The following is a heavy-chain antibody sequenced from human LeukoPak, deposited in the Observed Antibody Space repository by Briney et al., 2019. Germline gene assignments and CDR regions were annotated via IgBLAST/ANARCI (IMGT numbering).Heavy chain of an antibody. CDR1: GGTISSYY. V-gene: IGHV4-59*01. D-gene: IGHD3-22*01. CDR3: ARVFDSSCPILDY. Sequence: SETLSLTCTVSGGTISSYYWSWIRQPPGKGLEWTGYIYYNGSTNYNPSLKSRVTISVDTSKNQFSLKLSSVTAADTAVYYCARVFDSSCPILDYWGQGTLVTVSS. J-gene: IGHJ4*02. CDR2: IYYNGST.